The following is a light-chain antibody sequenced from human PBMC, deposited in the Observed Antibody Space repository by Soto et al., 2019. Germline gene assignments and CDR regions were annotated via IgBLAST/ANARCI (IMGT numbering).Light chain of an antibody. CDR1: QSVSSY. J-gene: IGKJ4*01. V-gene: IGKV3-11*01. CDR3: QQRSNWPLP. Sequence: EIVLTQSPATLSLSPGERATLSCRASQSVSSYLAWYQQKPCQAPRLLIYDASNRATGIPARFSGSGSGTDFTLTISSLEPEDFAVYYCQQRSNWPLPFGGGTKVEIK. CDR2: DAS.